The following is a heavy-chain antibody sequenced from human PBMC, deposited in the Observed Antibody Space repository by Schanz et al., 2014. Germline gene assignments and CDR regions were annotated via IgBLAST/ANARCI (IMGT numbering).Heavy chain of an antibody. V-gene: IGHV1-2*06. CDR2: INPNSGGS. D-gene: IGHD3-10*01. CDR3: ARGPTTPGRITMVDYYFDY. CDR1: GYTFTDYY. J-gene: IGHJ4*02. Sequence: QVQLVQSGAEVKKPGASVKVSCKASGYTFTDYYMHWVRQAPGQGLEWMGRINPNSGGSNYAQKFHGRVTMTRDTSISTAYMELSRLTSDDTAVYYCARGPTTPGRITMVDYYFDYWGQGTLVTVSS.